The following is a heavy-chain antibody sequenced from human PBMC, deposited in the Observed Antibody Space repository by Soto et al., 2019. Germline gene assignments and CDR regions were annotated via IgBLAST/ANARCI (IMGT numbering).Heavy chain of an antibody. J-gene: IGHJ3*02. Sequence: QVQLQESGPGLVKPLQTLSLTCTVSGGSLSSDGYYWNWIRQHPGKGLEWIGSMYYSGTTHSNPSLQNRLTISVDTSKNQFSLKLSSVTAADTAVYYCARQYCSGGSCYWPVGAFDIWGRGTMVSVSS. CDR3: ARQYCSGGSCYWPVGAFDI. V-gene: IGHV4-31*03. CDR1: GGSLSSDGYY. CDR2: MYYSGTT. D-gene: IGHD2-15*01.